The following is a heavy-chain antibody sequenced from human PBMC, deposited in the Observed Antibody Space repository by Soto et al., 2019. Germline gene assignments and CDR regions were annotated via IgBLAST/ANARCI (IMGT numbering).Heavy chain of an antibody. J-gene: IGHJ3*02. V-gene: IGHV3-23*01. CDR2: ISGSGGST. CDR1: GFTFSSFA. CDR3: ARNDRGTRGYAFDI. Sequence: SLRLSCATSGFTFSSFAMGWVRQAPGKGLEWVSAISGSGGSTYYADSVKGRFTISRDNSKNTLYLQMNSLRAEDTAVYYCARNDRGTRGYAFDIWGQGTMVTVSS. D-gene: IGHD1-1*01.